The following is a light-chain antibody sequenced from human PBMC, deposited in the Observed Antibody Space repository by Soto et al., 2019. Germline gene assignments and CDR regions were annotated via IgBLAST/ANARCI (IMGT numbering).Light chain of an antibody. CDR2: GAS. V-gene: IGKV3-20*01. CDR3: QQYGSSPPRT. Sequence: EIVLTQSPGTLSLSPGERATLSCRASQSVSSSYLAWYQQKPGQAPRLLIYGASSRATGIPDRFSGSGSGTAFTLIISRLEREDFAVYYCQQYGSSPPRTFGQGTKVEIK. CDR1: QSVSSSY. J-gene: IGKJ1*01.